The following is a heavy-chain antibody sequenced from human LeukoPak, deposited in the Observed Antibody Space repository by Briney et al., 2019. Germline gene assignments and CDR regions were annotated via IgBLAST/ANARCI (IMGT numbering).Heavy chain of an antibody. CDR1: GYTFTGYY. CDR3: ATDGIPGATTTLDY. V-gene: IGHV1-2*02. D-gene: IGHD1-26*01. Sequence: ASVKVSCKASGYTFTGYYMHWVRQAPGQGLEWMGWINLNSGGTNYAQKFQGRVTMTRDTSISTAYMELSSLRSEDTAVYYCATDGIPGATTTLDYWGQGTLVTVSS. J-gene: IGHJ4*02. CDR2: INLNSGGT.